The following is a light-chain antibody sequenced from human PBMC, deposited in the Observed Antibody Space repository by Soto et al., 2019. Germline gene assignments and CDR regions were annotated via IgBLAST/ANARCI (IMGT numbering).Light chain of an antibody. V-gene: IGKV1-17*03. CDR1: QVVKNF. Sequence: DVQMTQSPSAVSASVGDRVIITCRASQVVKNFLYWFQQKPGEVPKRLIYSASTLQDGVPSRFSCSGSGTEFTLVISSLQPEDCATYYCLQHNSHPWTFGQGTKVEV. CDR3: LQHNSHPWT. J-gene: IGKJ1*01. CDR2: SAS.